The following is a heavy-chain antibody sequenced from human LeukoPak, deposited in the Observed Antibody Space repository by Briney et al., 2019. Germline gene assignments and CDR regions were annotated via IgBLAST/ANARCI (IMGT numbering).Heavy chain of an antibody. CDR3: ARDPTYYLRYGYFDS. V-gene: IGHV3-7*01. D-gene: IGHD1-26*01. CDR1: GFTFNNYW. J-gene: IGHJ4*02. Sequence: GGSLRLSCAASGFTFNNYWMSWVRQAPGKGLEWVANIKQDGSETYYVDSVKGRFTISRDNAKNSLYLQMNSLRAEDTAVYYCARDPTYYLRYGYFDSWGQGTLVTVSS. CDR2: IKQDGSET.